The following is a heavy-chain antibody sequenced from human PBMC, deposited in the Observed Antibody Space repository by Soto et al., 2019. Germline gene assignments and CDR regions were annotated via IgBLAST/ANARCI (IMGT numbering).Heavy chain of an antibody. CDR1: GYTFTSKS. CDR2: INPSDGTT. Sequence: GASVKVSCKASGYTFTSKSMHWVRQAPGQGLEWMGIINPSDGTTRYAQKFKGRLTMAKDTSTSTVYMELSSLRFEDTAVYHCARDSSGWSVDHWGQGTLVTVSS. CDR3: ARDSSGWSVDH. D-gene: IGHD6-19*01. V-gene: IGHV1-46*01. J-gene: IGHJ4*02.